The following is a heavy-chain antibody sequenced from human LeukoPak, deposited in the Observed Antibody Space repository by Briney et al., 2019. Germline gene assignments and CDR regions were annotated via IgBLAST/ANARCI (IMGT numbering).Heavy chain of an antibody. CDR1: GFTFSSYG. Sequence: PGGSLRLSCAASGFTFSSYGMHWVRQAPGKGLEWVAVISYDGSNKYYADSVKGRFTISRDNSKNTLYLQMNSLRAEDTAVYYCAKDGRYCSGGSCYSPGNYWGQGTLVTVSS. CDR3: AKDGRYCSGGSCYSPGNY. V-gene: IGHV3-30*18. J-gene: IGHJ4*02. CDR2: ISYDGSNK. D-gene: IGHD2-15*01.